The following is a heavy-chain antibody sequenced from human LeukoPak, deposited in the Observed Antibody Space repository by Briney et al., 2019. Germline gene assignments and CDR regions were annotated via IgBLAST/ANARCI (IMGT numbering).Heavy chain of an antibody. CDR3: ERSSSGWYGVDY. D-gene: IGHD6-19*01. J-gene: IGHJ4*02. CDR1: GYTFTSYA. Sequence: APVKVSCKASGYTFTSYAMHWVRQAPGQRLEWMGWINAGNGNTKYSQKFQGRVTITRDTSASTAYMELSSLRSEDTAVYYCERSSSGWYGVDYWGQGTLVTVSS. V-gene: IGHV1-3*01. CDR2: INAGNGNT.